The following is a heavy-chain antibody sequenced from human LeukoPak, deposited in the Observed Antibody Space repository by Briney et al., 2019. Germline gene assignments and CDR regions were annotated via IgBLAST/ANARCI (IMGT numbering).Heavy chain of an antibody. Sequence: PSETLSLTCTVSGGSISSYYWSWIRQPPGKGLEWIGYIYYSGSTNYNPSLESRVTISVDTSKNQFSLKLSSATAADTAVYYCAREYYYDSSGYPSGWFDPWGQGTLVTVSS. V-gene: IGHV4-59*01. CDR3: AREYYYDSSGYPSGWFDP. CDR1: GGSISSYY. CDR2: IYYSGST. D-gene: IGHD3-22*01. J-gene: IGHJ5*02.